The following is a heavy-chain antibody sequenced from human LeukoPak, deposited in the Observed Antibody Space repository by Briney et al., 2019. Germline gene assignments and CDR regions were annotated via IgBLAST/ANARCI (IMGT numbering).Heavy chain of an antibody. CDR1: GGSFSGYY. Sequence: SETLSLTCAVYGGSFSGYYWSWIRQPPGKGLEWIGYIYYSGSTNYNPSLKSRVTISVDTSKNQFSLKLSSVTAADTAVYYCARVISSSWTLFRFDPWGQGTLVTVSS. V-gene: IGHV4-59*01. CDR3: ARVISSSWTLFRFDP. J-gene: IGHJ5*02. D-gene: IGHD6-13*01. CDR2: IYYSGST.